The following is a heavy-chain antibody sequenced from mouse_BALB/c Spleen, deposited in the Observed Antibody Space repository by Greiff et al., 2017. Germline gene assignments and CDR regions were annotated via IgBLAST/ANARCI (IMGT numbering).Heavy chain of an antibody. CDR3: ARELRGNAMDY. V-gene: IGHV5-17*02. D-gene: IGHD2-4*01. J-gene: IGHJ4*01. CDR1: GFTFSSFG. CDR2: ISSGSSTI. Sequence: LVESGGGLVKPGGSLKLSCAASGFTFSSFGMHWVRQAPEKGLEWVAYISSGSSTIYYADTVKGRFTISRDNPKNTLFLQMTSLRSEDTAMYYCARELRGNAMDYWGQGTSVTVSS.